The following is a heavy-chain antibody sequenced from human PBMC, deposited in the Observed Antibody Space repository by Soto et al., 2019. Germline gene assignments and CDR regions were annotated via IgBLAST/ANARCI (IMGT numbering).Heavy chain of an antibody. CDR1: GFTFSSYA. J-gene: IGHJ6*02. Sequence: SGFTFSSYAMHWVRQAPGKGLEWVAVISYDGSEKYYVGSVKGRFTISRDNAKNSLYLQMNSLRAEDTAVYYCARDTPDYDFWSGYPPGSYYYYGMDVWGQGTTVTVSS. CDR2: ISYDGSEK. V-gene: IGHV3-33*05. CDR3: ARDTPDYDFWSGYPPGSYYYYGMDV. D-gene: IGHD3-3*01.